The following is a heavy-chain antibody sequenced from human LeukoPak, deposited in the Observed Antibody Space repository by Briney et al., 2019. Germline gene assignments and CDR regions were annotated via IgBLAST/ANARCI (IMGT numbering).Heavy chain of an antibody. J-gene: IGHJ4*02. V-gene: IGHV3-23*01. CDR3: AKRGSVGTLGHFDY. Sequence: GGSLRLSCAASGFTFSSYSMNWVRQAPGKGLEWVSAISGSGDNTYYAGSVKGRFTISRDNSKNTLFLQMNSLRAEDTAVYYCAKRGSVGTLGHFDYWGQGTLVTVSS. CDR1: GFTFSSYS. CDR2: ISGSGDNT. D-gene: IGHD6-13*01.